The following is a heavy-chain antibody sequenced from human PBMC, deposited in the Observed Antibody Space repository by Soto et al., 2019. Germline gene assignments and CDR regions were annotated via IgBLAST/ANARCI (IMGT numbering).Heavy chain of an antibody. V-gene: IGHV3-30-3*01. D-gene: IGHD1-26*01. CDR2: ISYDGSNK. Sequence: QVQLVESGGGVVQPGRSLRLSCAASGFTFSSYAMHWVRQAPGKGLEWVAVISYDGSNKYYADSVKGRFTISRDNSKNTLYLQMNSLRAEDTAVYYCARAKEWDLLSHAFDIWGQGTMVTVSS. J-gene: IGHJ3*02. CDR3: ARAKEWDLLSHAFDI. CDR1: GFTFSSYA.